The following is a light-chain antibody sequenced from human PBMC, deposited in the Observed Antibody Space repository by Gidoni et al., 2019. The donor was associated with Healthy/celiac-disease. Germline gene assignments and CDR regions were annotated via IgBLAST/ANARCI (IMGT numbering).Light chain of an antibody. CDR3: QQYGSSPQT. V-gene: IGKV3-20*01. J-gene: IGKJ1*01. CDR2: GAS. CDR1: QSVSSSY. Sequence: VLTQSPGTLSLSPGERATLSCRASQSVSSSYLAWYQQKPGQAPRLLIYGASSRATGIPDRFSGSGSGTDFTLTISRLEPEDFAVYYWQQYGSSPQTFGQGTKVEIK.